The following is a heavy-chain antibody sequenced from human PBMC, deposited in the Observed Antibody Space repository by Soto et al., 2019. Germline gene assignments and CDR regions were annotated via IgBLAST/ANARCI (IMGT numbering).Heavy chain of an antibody. CDR1: GGSISSSSYY. J-gene: IGHJ4*02. CDR2: IYYSGKT. D-gene: IGHD2-15*01. V-gene: IGHV4-39*01. CDR3: ARLIPCFTPACYFDY. Sequence: QLQLQESGPGLVKPSETLSLTCTVSGGSISSSSYYWGWIRQPPGKGLEWIGSIYYSGKTYYNPSLKSQVTLSGDTSKHQSSLKLSSVTADDTTVYYWARLIPCFTPACYFDYWGQGTLVTVSS.